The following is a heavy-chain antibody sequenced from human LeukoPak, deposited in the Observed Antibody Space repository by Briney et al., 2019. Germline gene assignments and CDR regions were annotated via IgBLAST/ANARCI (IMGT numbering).Heavy chain of an antibody. V-gene: IGHV1-2*02. J-gene: IGHJ4*02. Sequence: GASVKVSCKASGYTFTGYYMHWVRQAPGQGLEWMGWINPNSGGTNYAQKFQGRVTMTRDTSINTAYMELSRLRSDDTALYYCARAASGTYSFDYWGQGALVTVSS. CDR1: GYTFTGYY. CDR2: INPNSGGT. CDR3: ARAASGTYSFDY. D-gene: IGHD6-13*01.